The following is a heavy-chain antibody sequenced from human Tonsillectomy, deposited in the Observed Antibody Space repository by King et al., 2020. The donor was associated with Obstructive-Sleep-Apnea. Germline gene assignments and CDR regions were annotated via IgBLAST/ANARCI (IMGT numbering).Heavy chain of an antibody. J-gene: IGHJ4*02. V-gene: IGHV4-59*01. D-gene: IGHD6-13*01. CDR1: GGSISSYY. CDR3: ARVAVAAAGIDY. Sequence: VQLQESGPGLVKPSETLSLTCTVSGGSISSYYWSWIRQPPWKGLEWIGYIYYSGSTNYNPSLKSRVTISVDTSKNQFSLKLSSVTAADTAVYYCARVAVAAAGIDYWGQGTLVTVSS. CDR2: IYYSGST.